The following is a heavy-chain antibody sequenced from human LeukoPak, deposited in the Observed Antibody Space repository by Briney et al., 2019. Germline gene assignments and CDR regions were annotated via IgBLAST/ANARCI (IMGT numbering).Heavy chain of an antibody. D-gene: IGHD6-19*01. CDR2: ISGSGGST. CDR3: AKVVAVAGTYYFDY. V-gene: IGHV3-23*01. Sequence: GGSLRLSCAASGFTFSSYAMSWVRQAPGKGLEWVSAISGSGGSTYYADSVKGRFAISRDNSKNTLYLQMNSLRAEDTAVYYCAKVVAVAGTYYFDYWGQGTLVTVSS. J-gene: IGHJ4*02. CDR1: GFTFSSYA.